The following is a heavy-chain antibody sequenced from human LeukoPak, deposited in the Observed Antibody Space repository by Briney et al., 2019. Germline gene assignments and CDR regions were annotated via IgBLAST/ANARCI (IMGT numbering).Heavy chain of an antibody. J-gene: IGHJ4*02. V-gene: IGHV3-7*01. CDR3: ATDRGWRTSGYYLYYFEY. Sequence: GSLRLSCAASGFIFTNYFMSWVRQAPGKGLEWVASIKHDGSEKYYVDSVRGRFTISRDNTMNSLYLQMSSLRAEDTAVYYCATDRGWRTSGYYLYYFEYWGQGTLVTYSS. D-gene: IGHD3-3*01. CDR1: GFIFTNYF. CDR2: IKHDGSEK.